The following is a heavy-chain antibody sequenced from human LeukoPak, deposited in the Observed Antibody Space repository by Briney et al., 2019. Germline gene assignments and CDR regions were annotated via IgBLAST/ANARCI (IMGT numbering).Heavy chain of an antibody. CDR2: INPNSGDT. V-gene: IGHV1-2*02. CDR1: GYTFTGSY. CDR3: ARVPYSTSFDY. D-gene: IGHD2/OR15-2a*01. Sequence: ASVKLSCKTSGYTFTGSYIHWVRQAPGQGLEWMGWINPNSGDTNYAQKFQARVTMTTLTSTSTAYMELTSLSSDDTAIYYCARVPYSTSFDYWGLGTLVTVSS. J-gene: IGHJ4*02.